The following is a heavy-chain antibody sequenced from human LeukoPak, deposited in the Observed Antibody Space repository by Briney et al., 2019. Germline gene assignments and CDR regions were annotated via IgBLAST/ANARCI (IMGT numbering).Heavy chain of an antibody. D-gene: IGHD2-15*01. CDR2: ISGSGGST. CDR1: GFTFSNYA. J-gene: IGHJ4*02. CDR3: ANLVAEDY. V-gene: IGHV3-23*01. Sequence: PGGSLRLSCVVSGFTFSNYAMSWVRQAPGKGLEWVSAISGSGGSTYYADSVKGRFTISRDNSKNTLYLQMNSLRAEDTAVYYCANLVAEDYWGQGTLVTVSS.